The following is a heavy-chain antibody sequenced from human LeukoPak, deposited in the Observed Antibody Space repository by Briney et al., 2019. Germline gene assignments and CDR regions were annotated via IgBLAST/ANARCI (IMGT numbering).Heavy chain of an antibody. CDR1: GFTFTGHS. CDR3: AREKQSGGTPFDY. Sequence: PGGSLRLSCVASGFTFTGHSMHWVRQAPGKGLEWVAVVGNDEKTKFYADSLKGGFTVSRDNSKNTVYLQMNSLRDEDTAVYYCAREKQSGGTPFDYWGQGALVTVSS. V-gene: IGHV3-30*04. D-gene: IGHD1-26*01. J-gene: IGHJ4*02. CDR2: VGNDEKTK.